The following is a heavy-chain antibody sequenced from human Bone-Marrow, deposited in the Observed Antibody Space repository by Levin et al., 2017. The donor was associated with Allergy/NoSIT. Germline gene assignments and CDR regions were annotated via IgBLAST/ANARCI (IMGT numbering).Heavy chain of an antibody. D-gene: IGHD3-9*01. CDR3: TTFDYHP. CDR1: GFTFSNAW. V-gene: IGHV3-15*07. Sequence: GESLRLSCAASGFTFSNAWMSWVRQAPGKGLEWVGRVLSKTDGGTIDYAAPVKGRFTISRDDSKNTLYLQMNSLETADTAVYYCTTFDYHPWGQGTLVTVSS. CDR2: VLSKTDGGTI. J-gene: IGHJ5*02.